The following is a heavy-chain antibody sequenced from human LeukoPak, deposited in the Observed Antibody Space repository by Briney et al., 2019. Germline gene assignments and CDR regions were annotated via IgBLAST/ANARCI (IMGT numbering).Heavy chain of an antibody. CDR3: ATVVPAALDAFDI. CDR2: INPNSGDT. J-gene: IGHJ3*02. V-gene: IGHV1-2*02. CDR1: GYTFTGYY. Sequence: ASVKVSCKASGYTFTGYYMHWVRQAPGQGLEWMGWINPNSGDTNYAQKFQGRVTMTRDTSISTAYMELSRLRSDATAVYYCATVVPAALDAFDIWGQGTMVTVSS. D-gene: IGHD2-2*01.